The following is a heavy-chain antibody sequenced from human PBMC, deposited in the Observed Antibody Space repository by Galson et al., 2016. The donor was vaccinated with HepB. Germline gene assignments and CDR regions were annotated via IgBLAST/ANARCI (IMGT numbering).Heavy chain of an antibody. Sequence: ETLSLTCSVSGGSINSNNYYWAWIRQPPGKGLEWIGTIHYTGSTYYKPSLKSRVTISVDTSKNQFSLKLRSVTAADTAVYFCARRAVSNRAPEFDSWGQGTLVTVS. D-gene: IGHD1-14*01. CDR2: IHYTGST. J-gene: IGHJ4*02. V-gene: IGHV4-39*01. CDR1: GGSINSNNYY. CDR3: ARRAVSNRAPEFDS.